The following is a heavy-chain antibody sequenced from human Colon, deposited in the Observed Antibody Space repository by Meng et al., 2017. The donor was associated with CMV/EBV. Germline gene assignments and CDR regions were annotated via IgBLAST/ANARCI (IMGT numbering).Heavy chain of an antibody. Sequence: GSLRLSCTVSGGSISPYYWTWIRQPPGKGLELIGHIYFSGATNYNPSLKSRVTISLDTSANQFSLSLNSVTAADTAVYYCARDDYSNSHGYFYGMDVWGQGTTVTVSS. CDR1: GGSISPYY. J-gene: IGHJ6*02. CDR3: ARDDYSNSHGYFYGMDV. CDR2: IYFSGAT. D-gene: IGHD4-11*01. V-gene: IGHV4-59*01.